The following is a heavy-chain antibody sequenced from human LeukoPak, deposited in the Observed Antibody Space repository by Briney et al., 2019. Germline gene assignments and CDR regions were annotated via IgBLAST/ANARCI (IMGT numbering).Heavy chain of an antibody. V-gene: IGHV1-3*01. Sequence: ASVKVSCKASGYTFTSYAMHWVRQAPGQRLEWMGWINAGNGNTKYSQKFQGRVTITRDTYASTAYMELSRLRSEDTAVYYCARAGTTVTDFDYWGQGTLVNVSS. CDR3: ARAGTTVTDFDY. CDR1: GYTFTSYA. D-gene: IGHD4-17*01. CDR2: INAGNGNT. J-gene: IGHJ4*02.